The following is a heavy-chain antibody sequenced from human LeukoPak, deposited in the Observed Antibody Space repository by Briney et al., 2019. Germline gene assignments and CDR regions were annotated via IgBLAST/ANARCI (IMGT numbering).Heavy chain of an antibody. V-gene: IGHV3-21*01. J-gene: IGHJ4*02. Sequence: PGGSLRLSCAASGFTFSSYSMNWVRQAPGKGLEWVPSISSSSSYIYYADSVKGRFTISRDNAKNSLYLQMNSLRAEDTAVYYCASTSSGYSYGYSFDYWGQGTLVTVSS. D-gene: IGHD5-18*01. CDR2: ISSSSSYI. CDR3: ASTSSGYSYGYSFDY. CDR1: GFTFSSYS.